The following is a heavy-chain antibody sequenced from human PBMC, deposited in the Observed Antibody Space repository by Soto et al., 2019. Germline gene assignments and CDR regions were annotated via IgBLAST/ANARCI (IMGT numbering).Heavy chain of an antibody. CDR2: ISAYNGNT. D-gene: IGHD2-21*02. V-gene: IGHV1-18*01. CDR1: GYTFTSYG. CDR3: ARDGIVLVTTDAFDI. J-gene: IGHJ3*02. Sequence: ASVKVSCKASGYTFTSYGISWVRQAPGQGLEWMGWISAYNGNTNYAQKLQGRVTMTTDTSTSTAYMELRSLRSDDTAVYYCARDGIVLVTTDAFDIWGQGTMVTVSS.